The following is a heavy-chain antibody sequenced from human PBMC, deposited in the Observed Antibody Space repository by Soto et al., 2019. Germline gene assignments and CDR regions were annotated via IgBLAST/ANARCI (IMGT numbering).Heavy chain of an antibody. CDR2: INHRGRT. D-gene: IGHD6-19*01. V-gene: IGHV4-34*01. CDR3: ARHRGVAVAGQPYYFDY. Sequence: SSETLSLTCAVYGGSLSGYYWSWIRQPPGKGLEWIGEINHRGRTNYNPSLKSRLTISVDTSRNQFSLELSSVTAADTAVYYCARHRGVAVAGQPYYFDYWGQGTLVTVSS. CDR1: GGSLSGYY. J-gene: IGHJ4*02.